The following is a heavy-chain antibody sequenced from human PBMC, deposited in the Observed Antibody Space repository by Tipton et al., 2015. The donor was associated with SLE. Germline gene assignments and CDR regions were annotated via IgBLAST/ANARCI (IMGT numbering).Heavy chain of an antibody. D-gene: IGHD3-16*01. CDR3: ARAIGVNYFNF. J-gene: IGHJ4*02. CDR1: GYTFTDYH. V-gene: IGHV1-2*02. Sequence: QLVQSGAEVKKPGASVKVSCKASGYTFTDYHIHWVRQAPGQGLEWMGWINPKSGGTNYVQSFQGRVTMTRDSSISTAYMVLSRLRSDDTAVYYCARAIGVNYFNFWGQGILVNVSP. CDR2: INPKSGGT.